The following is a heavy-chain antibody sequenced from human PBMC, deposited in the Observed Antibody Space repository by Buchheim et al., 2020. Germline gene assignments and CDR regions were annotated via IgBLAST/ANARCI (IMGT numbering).Heavy chain of an antibody. V-gene: IGHV4-61*01. D-gene: IGHD3-10*01. CDR2: IYYSGST. J-gene: IGHJ2*01. CDR1: GGSVSSGSYY. CDR3: ARDTITMVRGVIPDWYFDL. Sequence: QVQLQESGPGLVKPSETLSLTCTVSGGSVSSGSYYWSWIRQPPGKGLEWIGYIYYSGSTNYNPSLKSRVTISVDPSKNQFSLKLSSVTAADTAVYYCARDTITMVRGVIPDWYFDLWGRGTL.